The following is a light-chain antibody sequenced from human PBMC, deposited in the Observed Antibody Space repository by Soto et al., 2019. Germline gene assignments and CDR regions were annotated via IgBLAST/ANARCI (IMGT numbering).Light chain of an antibody. Sequence: DIQLTQSPSFLSASVGARVTITCRASQGIRHYLAWYQQKPGKAPSLLMYGASTLQSGVPSRFSGSGSGTEFTLTISSLQPEDFATYYCLQDYNYPLTFGGGTKVDI. CDR1: QGIRHY. V-gene: IGKV1-9*01. CDR2: GAS. J-gene: IGKJ4*01. CDR3: LQDYNYPLT.